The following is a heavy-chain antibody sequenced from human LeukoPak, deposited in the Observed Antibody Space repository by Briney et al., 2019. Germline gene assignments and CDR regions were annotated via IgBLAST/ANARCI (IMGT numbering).Heavy chain of an antibody. CDR3: AREKIGYYDSSGRGWFDP. CDR1: GGSISSYY. CDR2: IYTSGST. Sequence: SETLSLTCTVSGGSISSYYWSWIRQPAGKGLEWIGRIYTSGSTNYNPSLKSRVTMSVDTSKNQFSLKLNSVTAADTAVYYCAREKIGYYDSSGRGWFDPWGQGTLVTVSS. D-gene: IGHD3-22*01. V-gene: IGHV4-4*07. J-gene: IGHJ5*02.